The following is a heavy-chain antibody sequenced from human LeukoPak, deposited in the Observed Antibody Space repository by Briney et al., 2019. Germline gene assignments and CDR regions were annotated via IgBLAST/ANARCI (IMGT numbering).Heavy chain of an antibody. V-gene: IGHV3-48*03. D-gene: IGHD3-22*01. CDR3: ARVGEYYYDLGGDY. J-gene: IGHJ4*02. CDR1: GFTFSSYE. CDR2: ISSSGSTI. Sequence: GGSLRLSCAASGFTFSSYEMNWVRQAPGKGLEWVSYISSSGSTIYYADSVKGRFTISRDNAKNSLYLQMNSLRAGDTAVYYCARVGEYYYDLGGDYWGQGTLVTVSS.